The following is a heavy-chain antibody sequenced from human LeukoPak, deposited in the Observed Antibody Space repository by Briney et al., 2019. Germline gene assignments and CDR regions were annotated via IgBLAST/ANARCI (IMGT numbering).Heavy chain of an antibody. Sequence: GGSLGLSCAASGFTFSSYSMNWVRQAPGKGLEWVSSISSSSSYIYYADSVKGRFTISRDNAKNSLYLQMNSLRAEDTAVYYCARGAVGASLLFDYWGQGTLVTVSS. CDR3: ARGAVGASLLFDY. CDR1: GFTFSSYS. V-gene: IGHV3-21*01. D-gene: IGHD1-26*01. CDR2: ISSSSSYI. J-gene: IGHJ4*02.